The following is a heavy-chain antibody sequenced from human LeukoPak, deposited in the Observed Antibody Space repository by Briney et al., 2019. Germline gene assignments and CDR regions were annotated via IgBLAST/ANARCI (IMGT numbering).Heavy chain of an antibody. V-gene: IGHV4-59*11. CDR1: GGSISSHY. D-gene: IGHD3-16*02. J-gene: IGHJ5*02. CDR2: IYYSGST. CDR3: ARDLVT. Sequence: KTSETLSLTCTVSGGSISSHYWSWIRQPPGKGLEWIGYIYYSGSTNYNPSLKSRVTISVDTSKNQFSLKLSSVTAADTAVYYCARDLVTWGQGTLVTVSS.